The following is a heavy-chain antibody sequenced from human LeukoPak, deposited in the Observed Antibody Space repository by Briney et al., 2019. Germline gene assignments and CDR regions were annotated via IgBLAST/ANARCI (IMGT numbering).Heavy chain of an antibody. CDR1: GFTFDDYA. Sequence: PGGSLRLSCAASGFTFDDYAMNWVRQVPGKGLEWVSGINWNGGSTGYADSVKGRFTISRDNAKKSLYLQMHSLRAADTALYHCARVGIAVAGPWAGAFDIWGQGTMVTVSS. V-gene: IGHV3-20*01. J-gene: IGHJ3*02. CDR2: INWNGGST. D-gene: IGHD6-19*01. CDR3: ARVGIAVAGPWAGAFDI.